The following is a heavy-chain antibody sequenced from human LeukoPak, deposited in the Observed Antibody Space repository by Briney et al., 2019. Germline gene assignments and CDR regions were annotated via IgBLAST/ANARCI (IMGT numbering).Heavy chain of an antibody. V-gene: IGHV4-4*07. J-gene: IGHJ4*02. D-gene: IGHD6-6*01. CDR3: ARAGSEQLAHYYFDY. CDR2: IYTSGST. Sequence: PSETLSLTCTVSGGSISSYYWSWIRQPAGKGLEWIGRIYTSGSTDYNPSLKSRVTMSVDTSKNQFSLKLSSVTAADTAVYYCARAGSEQLAHYYFDYWGQGTLVTVSS. CDR1: GGSISSYY.